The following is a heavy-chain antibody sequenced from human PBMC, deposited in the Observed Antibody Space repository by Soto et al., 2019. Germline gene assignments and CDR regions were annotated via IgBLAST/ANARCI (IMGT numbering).Heavy chain of an antibody. CDR2: IYYSGRT. V-gene: IGHV4-39*01. CDR1: GGSISSNSYY. J-gene: IGHJ6*02. Sequence: QLQLQESGPGLVKPSETLSLTCTVSGGSISSNSYYWGWIRQPPGKGLEWIGGIYYSGRTYYNPPLKSRVTISVDTSKNQFSLKLSSVTAADTAVYYCALTTVTTYYYYGMDVWGQGTTVTVSS. D-gene: IGHD4-17*01. CDR3: ALTTVTTYYYYGMDV.